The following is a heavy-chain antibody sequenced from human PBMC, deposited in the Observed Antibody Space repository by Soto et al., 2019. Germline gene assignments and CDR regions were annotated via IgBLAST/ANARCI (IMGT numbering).Heavy chain of an antibody. CDR2: IYYSGST. J-gene: IGHJ6*02. Sequence: SETLSLTCTVSGGSISSYYWSWIRQPPGKGLEWIGYIYYSGSTNYNPSLKSRVTISVDTSKNQFSLKLSSVTAADTAVYYCARRQIPPPTRGAANARGGMDVWGQGTTVTVSS. D-gene: IGHD6-13*01. V-gene: IGHV4-59*01. CDR1: GGSISSYY. CDR3: ARRQIPPPTRGAANARGGMDV.